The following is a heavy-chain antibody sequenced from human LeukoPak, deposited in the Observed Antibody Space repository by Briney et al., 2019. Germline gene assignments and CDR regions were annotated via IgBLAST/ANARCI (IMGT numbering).Heavy chain of an antibody. J-gene: IGHJ5*02. Sequence: SETLSLTCTVSGGSISSYYWSWIRQPPGKGLEWIGYIYYSGSTNYNPSLKSRVTISVDTSKNQFSLKLSSVTAADTAVYYCARRPPAAGINWFDPWGQGTLVTVSS. V-gene: IGHV4-59*12. CDR2: IYYSGST. D-gene: IGHD6-13*01. CDR3: ARRPPAAGINWFDP. CDR1: GGSISSYY.